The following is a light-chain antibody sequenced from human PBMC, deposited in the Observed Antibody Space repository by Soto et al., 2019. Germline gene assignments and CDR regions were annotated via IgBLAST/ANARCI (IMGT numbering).Light chain of an antibody. CDR3: MQALQTPWT. V-gene: IGKV2-28*01. Sequence: DIVMTQSPLSLPVTPGEPASISCRSSQSLLHSNGYNYLDWYLQKPGQSPQLLIYLGSNRSSGVPDRFSGSGSGTDLTLKISRVEAEDVGLYYCMQALQTPWTFGQGTKVEIK. CDR1: QSLLHSNGYNY. CDR2: LGS. J-gene: IGKJ1*01.